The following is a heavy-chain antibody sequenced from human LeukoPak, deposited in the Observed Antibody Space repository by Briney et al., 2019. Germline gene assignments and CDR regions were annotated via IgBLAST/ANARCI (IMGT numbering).Heavy chain of an antibody. CDR3: ARWIRGYYYGMDV. CDR1: GGSIGTYY. CDR2: TFISGST. D-gene: IGHD5-18*01. J-gene: IGHJ6*02. V-gene: IGHV4-4*09. Sequence: SETLSLTCTVSGGSIGTYYWSWIRQPPGKGLEWIGYTFISGSTTYNPSLKSRVTISVDTSKNQFSLKLSSVTAADTAVYYCARWIRGYYYGMDVWGQGTTVTVSS.